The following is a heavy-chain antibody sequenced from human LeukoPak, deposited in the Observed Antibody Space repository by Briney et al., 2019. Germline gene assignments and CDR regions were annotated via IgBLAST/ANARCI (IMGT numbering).Heavy chain of an antibody. CDR2: ISGSGGSP. CDR1: GFTFSSYG. Sequence: GGSLRLSCAASGFTFSSYGMNWVRQAPGKGLEWVSAISGSGGSPYHADSVKGRFTISRDSSKNTLYLQMNSLRAEDTAVYYCAKTYSSSRAHYYYYYMDVWGKGTTVTISS. CDR3: AKTYSSSRAHYYYYYMDV. D-gene: IGHD6-13*01. J-gene: IGHJ6*03. V-gene: IGHV3-23*01.